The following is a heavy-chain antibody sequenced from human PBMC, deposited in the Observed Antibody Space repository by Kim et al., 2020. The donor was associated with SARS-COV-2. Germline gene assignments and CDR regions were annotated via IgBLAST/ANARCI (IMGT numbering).Heavy chain of an antibody. CDR2: GNGNT. V-gene: IGHV1-3*01. D-gene: IGHD3-16*01. J-gene: IGHJ4*02. Sequence: GNGNTIYSQKVQGRVTFTPDTSASTAYMELSFLRSEDSAVYYCLGGFYFDYWGQGTLVTVSS. CDR3: LGGFYFDY.